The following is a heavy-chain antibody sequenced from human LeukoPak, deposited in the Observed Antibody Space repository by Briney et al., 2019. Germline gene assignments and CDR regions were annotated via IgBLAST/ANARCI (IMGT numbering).Heavy chain of an antibody. CDR3: LVRAPLLSSRFDP. CDR2: IYYSGST. Sequence: SETLSLTCTVSGGSISSSSYYWGWIRQPPGKGLEWIGSIYYSGSTYYNPSLKSRVTISVDTSKNQFSLKLSSVTAADTAVYYCLVRAPLLSSRFDPWGQGTLVTVSS. J-gene: IGHJ5*02. D-gene: IGHD2-15*01. CDR1: GGSISSSSYY. V-gene: IGHV4-39*01.